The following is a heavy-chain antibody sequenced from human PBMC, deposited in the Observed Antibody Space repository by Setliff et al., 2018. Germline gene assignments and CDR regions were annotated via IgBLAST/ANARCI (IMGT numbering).Heavy chain of an antibody. J-gene: IGHJ6*03. D-gene: IGHD1-26*01. V-gene: IGHV3-30*02. Sequence: GGSLRLSCAASGFTFSSYGMHWVRQAPGKGLEWVAFIRYDGSNKYYADSLKGRFTISRDNSKNTLYLQMNSLRAEDTAVYYCAKDLLGATGLGIGYCYMDVWGKGTTVTVS. CDR2: IRYDGSNK. CDR3: AKDLLGATGLGIGYCYMDV. CDR1: GFTFSSYG.